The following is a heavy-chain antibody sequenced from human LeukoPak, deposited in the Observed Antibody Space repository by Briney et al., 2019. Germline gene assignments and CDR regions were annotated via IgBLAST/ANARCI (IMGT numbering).Heavy chain of an antibody. D-gene: IGHD3-16*01. V-gene: IGHV1-69*01. Sequence: GSSVKVSCKASGGTFSSYAISWVRQAPGQGLEWMGGIIPIFGTANYAQKFQGRVTITADESTSTAYMELSSLRSEDTAVYYCARGERGSPPWRVDAFDIWGQGTMVTVSS. J-gene: IGHJ3*02. CDR2: IIPIFGTA. CDR3: ARGERGSPPWRVDAFDI. CDR1: GGTFSSYA.